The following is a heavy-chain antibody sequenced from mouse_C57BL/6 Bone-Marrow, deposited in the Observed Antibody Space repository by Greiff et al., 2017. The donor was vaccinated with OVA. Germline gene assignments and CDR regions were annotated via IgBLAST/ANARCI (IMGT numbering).Heavy chain of an antibody. Sequence: EVKLQASGEGLVKPGGSLKLSCAASGFTFSSYSMSWVRQTPEKRLEWVAYISSGGDYIYYADTVTGRFTISRDNARNTLYLQMSSLKSEDTAMYYCTRVLLGYAMDYWGQGTSVTVSS. CDR2: ISSGGDYI. D-gene: IGHD4-1*01. CDR1: GFTFSSYS. V-gene: IGHV5-9-1*02. J-gene: IGHJ4*01. CDR3: TRVLLGYAMDY.